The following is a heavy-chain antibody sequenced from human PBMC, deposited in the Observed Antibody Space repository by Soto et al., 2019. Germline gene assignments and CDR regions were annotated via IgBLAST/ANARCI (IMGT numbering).Heavy chain of an antibody. J-gene: IGHJ4*02. CDR3: AKGASRSIVVVITAFDY. Sequence: EVQVLESGGGLVQPGGSLRLSCAASGFTFSSYAMSWVRQAPGKGLEWVSAISGSGGSTYYADSVKGRFTISRDNSKNTLYLQMNSLRAEDTAVYYCAKGASRSIVVVITAFDYWGQGTLVSVSS. CDR1: GFTFSSYA. CDR2: ISGSGGST. V-gene: IGHV3-23*01. D-gene: IGHD3-22*01.